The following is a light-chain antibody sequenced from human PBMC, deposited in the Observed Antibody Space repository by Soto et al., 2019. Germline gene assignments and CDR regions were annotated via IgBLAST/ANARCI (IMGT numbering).Light chain of an antibody. CDR1: SSNIGSNA. CDR2: TNN. Sequence: QSVLTQPPSAPGTPGQRVSISCSGSSSNIGSNAVSWYQRLPGSAPKLLIYTNNQRPSGVPDRFSGSKSGTSASLAISGLQSEDEADYYCAAWDDSVNGLLFGGGTKLTVL. J-gene: IGLJ2*01. V-gene: IGLV1-44*01. CDR3: AAWDDSVNGLL.